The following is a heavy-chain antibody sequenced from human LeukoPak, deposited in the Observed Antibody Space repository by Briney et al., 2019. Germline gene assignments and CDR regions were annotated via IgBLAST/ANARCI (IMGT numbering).Heavy chain of an antibody. CDR3: ARGLEDGWPFDY. D-gene: IGHD2-15*01. CDR2: INPNSGGT. V-gene: IGHV1-2*06. J-gene: IGHJ4*02. CDR1: GYTFTGYY. Sequence: GASVKVSCKASGYTFTGYYMHWVRQAPAQGLEWMGRINPNSGGTNYAQKLQGRVTMTRDTSISAAYMELSRLRSDDTAVYYCARGLEDGWPFDYWGQGTLVTVSS.